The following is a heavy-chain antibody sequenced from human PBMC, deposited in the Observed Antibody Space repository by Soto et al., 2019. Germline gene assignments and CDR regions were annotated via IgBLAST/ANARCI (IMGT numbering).Heavy chain of an antibody. J-gene: IGHJ4*02. Sequence: QAQVVQSGAEVRKTGSSVKLSCKASEGTFNSYAIAWVRQAPGQGLEWMGGIIPYYNTLNYAQKFQDRVTITADDSTNTVYMELSSLRPDDTAVYFFASGASRWYPYFFESWAQGTLVTVSS. V-gene: IGHV1-69*01. CDR1: EGTFNSYA. CDR3: ASGASRWYPYFFES. D-gene: IGHD6-13*01. CDR2: IIPYYNTL.